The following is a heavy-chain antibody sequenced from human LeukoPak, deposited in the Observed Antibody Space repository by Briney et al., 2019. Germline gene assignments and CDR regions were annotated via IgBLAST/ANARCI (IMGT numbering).Heavy chain of an antibody. V-gene: IGHV1-2*02. CDR2: INPNSGGT. CDR3: ARTAHNWNDATHFDY. CDR1: GYTFTGYY. J-gene: IGHJ4*02. D-gene: IGHD1-1*01. Sequence: ASVKVSCKASGYTFTGYYMHWVRQAPGQGLEWMGWINPNSGGTNYAQKFQGRATMTRDTSISTAYMELSRLRSDDTAVYYYARTAHNWNDATHFDYWGQGTLVTVSS.